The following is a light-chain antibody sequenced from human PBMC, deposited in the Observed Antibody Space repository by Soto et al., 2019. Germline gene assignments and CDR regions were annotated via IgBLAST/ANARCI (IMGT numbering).Light chain of an antibody. Sequence: QSVLTQPRSVSGSPGQSVTISCTGTTNDVGNYNYVSWYQQHPSKAPKLMIYDVTKRPSGVPDRFSGSKSGNTASLTISGLQAEDEADYYCQSYDSSLRAYVFGTGTKVTVL. J-gene: IGLJ1*01. CDR2: DVT. V-gene: IGLV2-11*01. CDR3: QSYDSSLRAYV. CDR1: TNDVGNYNY.